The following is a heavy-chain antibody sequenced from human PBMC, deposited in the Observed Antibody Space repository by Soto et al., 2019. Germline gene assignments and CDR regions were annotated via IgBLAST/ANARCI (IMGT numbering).Heavy chain of an antibody. Sequence: PGGSLRLSCAASGFTFSSYAMSWVRQAPGKGLEWVSAISGSGGSTYYADSVKGRFTISRDNSKNTLYLQMNSLRAEDTAVYYCAKVGYYDSSGYYWGWFDPWGQGTLVTVSS. D-gene: IGHD3-22*01. J-gene: IGHJ5*02. CDR1: GFTFSSYA. CDR2: ISGSGGST. CDR3: AKVGYYDSSGYYWGWFDP. V-gene: IGHV3-23*01.